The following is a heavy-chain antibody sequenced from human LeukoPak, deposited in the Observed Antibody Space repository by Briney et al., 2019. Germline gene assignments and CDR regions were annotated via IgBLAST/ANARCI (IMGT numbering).Heavy chain of an antibody. V-gene: IGHV3-21*01. CDR1: VYTFSIYS. J-gene: IGHJ4*02. CDR2: ISSSSTFI. D-gene: IGHD4-17*01. CDR3: AREKYDDYAFDY. Sequence: GGSLRLSCTASVYTFSIYSMQWVRQSRGKGLEWVSSISSSSTFISHADSEERGLTIYRDNAKNPLSVQMDSVRADDTAVYYCAREKYDDYAFDYWGQGTLVTVSS.